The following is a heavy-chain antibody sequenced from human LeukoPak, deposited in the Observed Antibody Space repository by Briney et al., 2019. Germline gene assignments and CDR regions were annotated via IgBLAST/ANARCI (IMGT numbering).Heavy chain of an antibody. CDR1: GFTLYTYG. CDR2: INAYNGNT. CDR3: ARISDYYDSSGRRSYYFDF. J-gene: IGHJ4*02. D-gene: IGHD3-22*01. V-gene: IGHV1-18*01. Sequence: ASVKVSCKASGFTLYTYGISWVRQAPGQGLEWMGWINAYNGNTNYAQKPQDRVTVTTDTSTSTAYMELRSLRSDDTAVYYCARISDYYDSSGRRSYYFDFWGQGTLVTVSS.